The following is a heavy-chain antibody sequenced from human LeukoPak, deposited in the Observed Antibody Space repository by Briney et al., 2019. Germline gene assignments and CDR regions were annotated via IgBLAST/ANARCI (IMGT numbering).Heavy chain of an antibody. D-gene: IGHD2-2*01. CDR3: ARETHMYCKSNSCYGYFDL. CDR2: IYYSGST. J-gene: IGHJ2*01. CDR1: GASISSYY. Sequence: SETLSLTCTVSGASISSYYWSWIRQPPGKGLEWIGYIYYSGSTDYNPSLKSRVTMSVDTSKNQFSLKLSSVTAADTAVYYCARETHMYCKSNSCYGYFDLWGRGTLVTVSS. V-gene: IGHV4-59*12.